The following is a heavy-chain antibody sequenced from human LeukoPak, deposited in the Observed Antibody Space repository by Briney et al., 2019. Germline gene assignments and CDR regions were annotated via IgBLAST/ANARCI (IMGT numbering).Heavy chain of an antibody. J-gene: IGHJ4*02. CDR3: ARVVGATTVLFDY. Sequence: PSQTLSLTCTVSGGSFSTDYYYWSWIRQPAGRGLEWIGRIYSSGTTKYNPSLKSRVTISIDMSKNQFSLKLSSVTAADTAVYYCARVVGATTVLFDYWGQGTLVTVSS. CDR1: GGSFSTDYYY. V-gene: IGHV4-61*02. D-gene: IGHD1-26*01. CDR2: IYSSGTT.